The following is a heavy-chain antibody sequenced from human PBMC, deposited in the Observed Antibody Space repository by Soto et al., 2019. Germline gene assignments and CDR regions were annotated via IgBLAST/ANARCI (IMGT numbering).Heavy chain of an antibody. D-gene: IGHD6-19*01. Sequence: QVQLLESGGGVVQPGRSLRLSCAASGFTFSSYAMHWVRQAPGKGLEWVAVMSYDGSNKYYADSVKGRFPISRDNSKNTLYLQMNSLRAEDTAVYYCARDKSPYSSGWHNRHFDYLGPGTLVTVST. CDR1: GFTFSSYA. CDR2: MSYDGSNK. V-gene: IGHV3-30-3*01. CDR3: ARDKSPYSSGWHNRHFDY. J-gene: IGHJ4*02.